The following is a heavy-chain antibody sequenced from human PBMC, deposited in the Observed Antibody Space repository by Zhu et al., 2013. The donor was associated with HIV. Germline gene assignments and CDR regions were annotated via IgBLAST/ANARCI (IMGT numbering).Heavy chain of an antibody. CDR2: INPNSGGT. CDR1: GYTFTGYY. V-gene: IGHV1-2*02. CDR3: ARSYDSSGYYQNGAEYFQH. J-gene: IGHJ1*01. Sequence: QVQLVQSGAEVKKPGASVKVSCKASGYTFTGYYMHWVRQAPGQGLEWMGWINPNSGGTNYAQKFQGRVTMTRDTSISTAYMELSRLRSDDTAVYYCARSYDSSGYYQNGAEYFQHWGQGTLVTVSS. D-gene: IGHD3-22*01.